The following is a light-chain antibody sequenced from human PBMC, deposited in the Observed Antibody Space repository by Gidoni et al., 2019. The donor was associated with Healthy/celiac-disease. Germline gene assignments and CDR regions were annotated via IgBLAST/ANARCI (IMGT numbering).Light chain of an antibody. J-gene: IGLJ2*01. V-gene: IGLV1-40*01. CDR2: GNS. Sequence: QSVLTQPPSVSGDPGQRVTISCTGSSSTIGAGYDVHWYQQLPGTAPKLLIYGNSNRPSGVPDRFSGSKSCTSASLAITGLQAEDEADYYCQSYDSSLSGVFGGGTKLTVL. CDR3: QSYDSSLSGV. CDR1: SSTIGAGYD.